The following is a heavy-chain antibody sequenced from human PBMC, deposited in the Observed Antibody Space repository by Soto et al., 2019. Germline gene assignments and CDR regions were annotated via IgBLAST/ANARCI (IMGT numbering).Heavy chain of an antibody. CDR1: GGSISSGGYY. CDR3: ARDQRGITFGGVIAEYYFDY. V-gene: IGHV4-31*03. CDR2: IYYSGST. J-gene: IGHJ4*02. Sequence: SETLSLTCTVSGGSISSGGYYWSWIRQHPGKGLEWIGYIYYSGSTYYNPSLKGRVTISVDTSKNQFSLKLSSVTAADTAVYYCARDQRGITFGGVIAEYYFDYWGQGTLVTVSS. D-gene: IGHD3-16*02.